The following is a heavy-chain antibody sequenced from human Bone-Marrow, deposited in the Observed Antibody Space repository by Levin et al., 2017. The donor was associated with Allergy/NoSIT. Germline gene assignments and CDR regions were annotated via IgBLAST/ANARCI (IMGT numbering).Heavy chain of an antibody. CDR2: IYHSGKT. J-gene: IGHJ6*02. D-gene: IGHD4-23*01. V-gene: IGHV4-31*01. CDR1: GDSISSAGYY. Sequence: NASETLSLTCTVSGDSISSAGYYWSWIRQFPGKGLEWIGYIYHSGKTYYNPSLKSPVTLSVETSRNQFSLRLSSVTVSDTAIYACARASYGGNHHHYYYGTDAWCQGTTVTVS. CDR3: ARASYGGNHHHYYYGTDA.